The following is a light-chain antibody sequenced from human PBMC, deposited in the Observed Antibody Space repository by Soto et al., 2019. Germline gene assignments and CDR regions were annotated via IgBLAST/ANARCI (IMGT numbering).Light chain of an antibody. CDR1: QSISSY. V-gene: IGKV1-39*01. CDR2: AAS. J-gene: IGKJ4*01. CDR3: LQSYSTPLT. Sequence: DIQMTQSPSSLSASLGDRVTLTCRASQSISSYLNWYQQKPGKAPKLLIYAASRLPSGVPSRFSGSGSGTDFSLTISRLQPEDFATYYCLQSYSTPLTFGGGTKVEIK.